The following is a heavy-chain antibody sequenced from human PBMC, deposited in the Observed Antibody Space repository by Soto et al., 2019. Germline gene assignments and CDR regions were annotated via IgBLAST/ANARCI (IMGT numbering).Heavy chain of an antibody. J-gene: IGHJ4*02. CDR3: AKYSFSHFDY. V-gene: IGHV3-7*01. CDR2: IKQDGGET. D-gene: IGHD4-4*01. CDR1: GFTFGNFW. Sequence: GGSLRLSCVASGFTFGNFWMLWVRQAPGKGLEWVANIKQDGGETNYVDSVQGRFTISRDNARSSLYLQMNNLRADDTAVYYCAKYSFSHFDYWGQGVLVTVSS.